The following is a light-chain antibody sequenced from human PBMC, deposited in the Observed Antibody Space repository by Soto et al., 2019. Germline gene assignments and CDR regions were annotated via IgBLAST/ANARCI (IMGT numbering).Light chain of an antibody. J-gene: IGLJ2*01. CDR1: SSDIGAYAY. Sequence: QSVLTQPASVSRSPGQSIAISCTGTSSDIGAYAYVSWYQQHPGKVPKLIVFDVNYRPSGVSSRFSGSKSGNTASLTISGLQAEDEADYYCSSYTRTSSVIFGGGTKLTVL. CDR2: DVN. CDR3: SSYTRTSSVI. V-gene: IGLV2-14*03.